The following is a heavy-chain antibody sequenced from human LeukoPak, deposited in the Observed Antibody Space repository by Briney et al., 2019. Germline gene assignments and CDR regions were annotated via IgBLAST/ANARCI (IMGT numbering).Heavy chain of an antibody. CDR1: GGTFSSYA. J-gene: IGHJ3*01. CDR3: ARDIDYGDPNGGF. V-gene: IGHV1-69*06. D-gene: IGHD4-17*01. CDR2: IIPIFGTA. Sequence: GASVKVSCKASGGTFSSYAISWVRQAPGQGLEWMGGIIPIFGTANYAQKFQGRVTMTADKSTSTAYMELSSLRSEDTAVYYCARDIDYGDPNGGFWGQGTMVTISS.